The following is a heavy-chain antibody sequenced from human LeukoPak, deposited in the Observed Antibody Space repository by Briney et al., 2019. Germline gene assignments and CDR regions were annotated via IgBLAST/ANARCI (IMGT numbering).Heavy chain of an antibody. CDR3: ASTRVLLWFGELLWPLDY. V-gene: IGHV4-39*01. D-gene: IGHD3-10*01. J-gene: IGHJ4*02. Sequence: PSETLSLTCTVSGGSIRSSSYYWGWIRQPPGKGLEWIGSIYYSGSTYYNPSLKSRVTISVDTSKNQFSLKLSSVTAADTAVYYCASTRVLLWFGELLWPLDYWGQGTLVTVSS. CDR2: IYYSGST. CDR1: GGSIRSSSYY.